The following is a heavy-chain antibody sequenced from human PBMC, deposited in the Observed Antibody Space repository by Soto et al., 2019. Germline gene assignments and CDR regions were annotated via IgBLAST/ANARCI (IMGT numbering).Heavy chain of an antibody. V-gene: IGHV2-5*02. CDR1: GFSLSTSGVG. CDR2: IYWDDDK. CDR3: AHRRSFGSGSYFDY. D-gene: IGHD3-10*01. J-gene: IGHJ4*02. Sequence: QITLKESGPTLVKPTQTLTLTCTFSGFSLSTSGVGVGWIRQPPGKALEWLALIYWDDDKRYSPSLKSRLTITNDTSKTPVVLTMTPMHPVDTATYYCAHRRSFGSGSYFDYWGQGTLVTVSS.